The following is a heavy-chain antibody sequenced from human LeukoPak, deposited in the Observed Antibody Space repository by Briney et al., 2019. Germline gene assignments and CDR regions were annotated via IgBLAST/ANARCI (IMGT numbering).Heavy chain of an antibody. Sequence: PSETLSLTCAVYGGSFSGYYWSWIRQPPGKGLEWIGYIYYSESTNYNPSLKSRVTISTDTSKSQFSLNLRSVTAEDTGIYYCARGRCRNSGCRPYFDYWGQGTQVTVSS. CDR3: ARGRCRNSGCRPYFDY. CDR1: GGSFSGYY. J-gene: IGHJ4*02. V-gene: IGHV4-59*01. D-gene: IGHD3-22*01. CDR2: IYYSEST.